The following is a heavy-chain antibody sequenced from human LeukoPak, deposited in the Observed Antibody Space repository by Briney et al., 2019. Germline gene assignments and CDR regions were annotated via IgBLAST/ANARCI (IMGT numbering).Heavy chain of an antibody. J-gene: IGHJ6*03. D-gene: IGHD3-10*01. V-gene: IGHV1-18*01. CDR1: GYTFTSYG. Sequence: ASVKVSCKASGYTFTSYGISWVRLAPGHGLEWMGWISAYNGNRKYEKKLQGRATMTTDTATSTAYMELSRLRADDTAVYYCARDRWGVNYYQYMDVWGKGTTVTVSS. CDR2: ISAYNGNR. CDR3: ARDRWGVNYYQYMDV.